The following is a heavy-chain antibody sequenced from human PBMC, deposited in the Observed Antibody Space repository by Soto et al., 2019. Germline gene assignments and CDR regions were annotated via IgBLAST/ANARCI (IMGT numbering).Heavy chain of an antibody. V-gene: IGHV1-8*01. CDR3: ASSAPYPHSPIYY. Sequence: GASVKVSCKASGYTVTSYDINWVRQATGQGLEWMGWMNPNSGNTGYAQKFQGRVTMTRNTSISTAYMELSSLRSEDTAVYYCASSAPYPHSPIYYWGQGTLVTVSS. CDR2: MNPNSGNT. D-gene: IGHD6-6*01. CDR1: GYTVTSYD. J-gene: IGHJ4*02.